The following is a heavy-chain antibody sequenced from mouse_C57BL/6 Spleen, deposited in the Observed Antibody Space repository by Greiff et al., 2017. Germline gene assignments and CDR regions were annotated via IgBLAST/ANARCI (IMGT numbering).Heavy chain of an antibody. V-gene: IGHV14-1*01. CDR3: TLYGYDVGFAY. CDR2: IDPEDGDT. J-gene: IGHJ3*01. CDR1: GFNIKDYY. D-gene: IGHD2-2*01. Sequence: EVQLQQSGAELVRPGASVKLSCTASGFNIKDYYMHWVKQRPEQGLEWIGRIDPEDGDTEYAPKFQGKATMTADTSSNTAYLQLSSLTSEDTAVYYCTLYGYDVGFAYWGQGTLVTVSA.